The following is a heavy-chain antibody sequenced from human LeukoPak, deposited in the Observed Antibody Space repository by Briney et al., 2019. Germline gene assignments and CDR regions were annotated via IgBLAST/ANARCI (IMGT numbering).Heavy chain of an antibody. J-gene: IGHJ3*02. CDR1: GFTFSSYW. CDR2: IKQDGSEK. D-gene: IGHD5-18*01. Sequence: GGSLRLSCAASGFTFSSYWMSWVRQAPGKGLEWVANIKQDGSEKYYVDSVKGRFTISRDNSKNTLYLQMNSLRAEDTAVYYCAKDYLSGYSYGYGSAFDIWGQGTMVTVSS. CDR3: AKDYLSGYSYGYGSAFDI. V-gene: IGHV3-7*01.